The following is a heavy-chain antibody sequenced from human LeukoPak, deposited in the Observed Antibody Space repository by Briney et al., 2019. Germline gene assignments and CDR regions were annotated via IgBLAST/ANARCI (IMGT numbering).Heavy chain of an antibody. CDR1: GFTFSNYG. J-gene: IGHJ3*02. D-gene: IGHD3-10*01. CDR2: TDTSGRYV. Sequence: GRSLRLSCAASGFTFSNYGMNWVRQAPGKGLEWVSFTDTSGRYVYYRDSVKGRFTISRDNAKNLLFLQMNGPRAEDTALYYCARGRSITLLRGVAMSDGFDIWGQGAMVAVSS. CDR3: ARGRSITLLRGVAMSDGFDI. V-gene: IGHV3-21*06.